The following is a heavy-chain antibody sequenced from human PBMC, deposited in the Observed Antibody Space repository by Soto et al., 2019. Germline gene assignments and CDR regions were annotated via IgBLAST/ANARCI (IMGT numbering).Heavy chain of an antibody. Sequence: VKVSFRISRGTFSSYASNWVGQAPGQGGEGMGGIIHISDTTDYAQKFQDGVTITADVYTRTDYIELSRQRSDEGDRYYCARDPRSSYAHPPHRGMDIWGQGTTVTVSS. D-gene: IGHD3-16*01. CDR2: IIHISDTT. CDR1: RGTFSSYA. J-gene: IGHJ6*02. V-gene: IGHV1-69*13. CDR3: ARDPRSSYAHPPHRGMDI.